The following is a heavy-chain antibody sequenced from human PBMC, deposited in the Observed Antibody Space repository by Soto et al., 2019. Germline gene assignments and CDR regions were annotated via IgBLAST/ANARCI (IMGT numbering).Heavy chain of an antibody. CDR3: ARNRPAAAGYYYYGMDV. CDR1: GYTFTGYY. J-gene: IGHJ6*02. Sequence: ASVKVSCKASGYTFTGYYMHWVRQAPGQGLEWMGWINPNSGGTNYAQKCQGRVTMTRDTSISTAYMELSRLRSDDTAVYYCARNRPAAAGYYYYGMDVWGQGTTVTVSS. CDR2: INPNSGGT. V-gene: IGHV1-2*02. D-gene: IGHD6-13*01.